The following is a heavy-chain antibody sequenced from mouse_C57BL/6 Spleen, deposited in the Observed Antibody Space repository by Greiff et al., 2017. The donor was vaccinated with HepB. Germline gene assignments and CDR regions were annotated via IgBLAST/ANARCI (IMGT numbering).Heavy chain of an antibody. Sequence: DVKLVESGGGLVQPGGSLKLSCAASGFTFSDYGMAWVRQAPRKGPEWVAFISNLAYSIYYADTVTGRFPISRENAKNTLYLEMSSLRSEDTAMYYCARQRDGYYDAMDYWGQGTSVTVSS. CDR3: ARQRDGYYDAMDY. V-gene: IGHV5-15*01. CDR1: GFTFSDYG. J-gene: IGHJ4*01. D-gene: IGHD2-3*01. CDR2: ISNLAYSI.